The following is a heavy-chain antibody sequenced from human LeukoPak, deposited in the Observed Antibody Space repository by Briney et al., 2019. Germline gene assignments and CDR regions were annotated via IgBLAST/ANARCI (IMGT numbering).Heavy chain of an antibody. Sequence: PGGSLRLSCAASGFTFDDYTMHWVRQAPGKGLEWVALISRDGGSTYYADSVKGRFTISRDNSKNSLYLQMNSLRAEDTAVYYCAELGITMIGGVWGKGTTVTISS. CDR2: ISRDGGST. CDR3: AELGITMIGGV. J-gene: IGHJ6*04. V-gene: IGHV3-43*01. CDR1: GFTFDDYT. D-gene: IGHD3-10*02.